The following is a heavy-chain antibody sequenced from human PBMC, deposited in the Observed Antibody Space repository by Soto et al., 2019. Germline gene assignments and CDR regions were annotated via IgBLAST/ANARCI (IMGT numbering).Heavy chain of an antibody. CDR1: GGSFSDYY. Sequence: PSETLSLTCAVYGGSFSDYYWSWIRQPPGKGLEWIGEINHSGSTTYNPSLKSRVTVSVDTSKNQFSLNLTSVTAADTAVYYCARSRSYRYFDYWGQGTLVTVSS. CDR2: INHSGST. CDR3: ARSRSYRYFDY. V-gene: IGHV4-34*01. D-gene: IGHD3-16*02. J-gene: IGHJ4*02.